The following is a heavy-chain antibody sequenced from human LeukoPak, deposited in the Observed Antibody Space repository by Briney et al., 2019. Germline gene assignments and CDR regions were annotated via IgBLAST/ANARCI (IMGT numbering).Heavy chain of an antibody. J-gene: IGHJ5*02. CDR2: IYYSGTT. Sequence: PSETLSLTCTVSGGSIISSSYNWGWIRQPPGKGLEWIGTIYYSGTTYYNPSLQSRVTISVDTSKNEFSLKVNPVTAADTAVYYCARLPTGFPNWFDPWGQGTRVTVSS. D-gene: IGHD2-8*02. CDR1: GGSIISSSYN. V-gene: IGHV4-39*01. CDR3: ARLPTGFPNWFDP.